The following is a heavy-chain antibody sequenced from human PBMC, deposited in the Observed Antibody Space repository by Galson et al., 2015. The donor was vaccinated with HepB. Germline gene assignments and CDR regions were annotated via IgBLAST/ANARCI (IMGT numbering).Heavy chain of an antibody. CDR2: ISTDGTT. CDR1: GFTVSSNY. V-gene: IGHV3-66*02. CDR3: PGGGGWLQFYPDGFDL. D-gene: IGHD5-24*01. Sequence: SLRLSCATSGFTVSSNYMSWVRQAPGKGLEWVSIISTDGTTYYADSVKGRFTTYRDNSKNTLYLQMNSRRTDDTAVIYCPGGGGWLQFYPDGFDLWGQGTMVTVAS. J-gene: IGHJ3*01.